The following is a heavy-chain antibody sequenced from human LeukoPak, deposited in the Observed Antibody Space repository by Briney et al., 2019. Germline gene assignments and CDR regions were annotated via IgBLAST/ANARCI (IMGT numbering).Heavy chain of an antibody. CDR3: ARGVEYSSSSALFQH. CDR1: GYTFTGYY. CDR2: INPNSGGT. Sequence: GASVKVSCKASGYTFTGYYMHWVRQAPGQGLEWMGWINPNSGGTNYAQKFQGRVTMTRDTSISTAYMELSRLRSDDTAVYYCARGVEYSSSSALFQHWGQGTLVTVSS. J-gene: IGHJ1*01. V-gene: IGHV1-2*02. D-gene: IGHD6-6*01.